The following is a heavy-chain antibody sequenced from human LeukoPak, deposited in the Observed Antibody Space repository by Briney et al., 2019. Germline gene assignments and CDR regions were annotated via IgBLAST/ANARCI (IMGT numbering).Heavy chain of an antibody. J-gene: IGHJ5*02. V-gene: IGHV3-66*01. Sequence: PGGSLRLSCAASGFSVSSNYMSWVRQAPGKGLEWVSVIYSGGSTYYADSVKGRFIISRDNSENTLFLQMNNLRVEDTAVYYCARVYRVRPRNSWCDPWGQGTLVTVPS. CDR2: IYSGGST. D-gene: IGHD1-1*01. CDR1: GFSVSSNY. CDR3: ARVYRVRPRNSWCDP.